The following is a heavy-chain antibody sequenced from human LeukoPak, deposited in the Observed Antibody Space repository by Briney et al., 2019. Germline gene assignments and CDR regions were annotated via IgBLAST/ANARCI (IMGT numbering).Heavy chain of an antibody. Sequence: PGGSLRLSCAASGFTIRSYGMNWVRQAPGKGLEWVSSISRSSIFRYFADSVKGRFTISRDNAKNSLCLQMNSLRAEDTAVYYCARAFYDSSGHYAHFDYWGQGTLVTVSS. D-gene: IGHD3-22*01. J-gene: IGHJ4*02. CDR1: GFTIRSYG. CDR3: ARAFYDSSGHYAHFDY. V-gene: IGHV3-21*01. CDR2: ISRSSIFR.